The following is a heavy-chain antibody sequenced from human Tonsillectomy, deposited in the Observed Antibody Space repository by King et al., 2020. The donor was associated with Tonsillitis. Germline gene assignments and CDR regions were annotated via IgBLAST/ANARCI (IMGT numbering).Heavy chain of an antibody. CDR3: ARSGSYSSNWNYFEY. J-gene: IGHJ4*02. Sequence: GQLVQSGAEVKKPGASVKVSCKASGYTFTNYGISWVRQAPGQGLEWMGWISAYNGDTNYAQKLQGRLTMTTDTSTSTAYMELRSLRSDDTAVYYCARSGSYSSNWNYFEYWGQGTLVTVSS. CDR1: GYTFTNYG. V-gene: IGHV1-18*01. CDR2: ISAYNGDT. D-gene: IGHD6-13*01.